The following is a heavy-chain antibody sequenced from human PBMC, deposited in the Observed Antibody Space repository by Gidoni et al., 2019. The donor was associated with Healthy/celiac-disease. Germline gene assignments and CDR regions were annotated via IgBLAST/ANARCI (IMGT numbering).Heavy chain of an antibody. CDR1: GGSFSGYY. CDR2: INHSGRT. D-gene: IGHD3-22*01. Sequence: QVQLQQWGAGLLKPSETLSLTCAVYGGSFSGYYWSWIRQPPGKGLEWIGEINHSGRTNYNPSLMSRVTISVDTSKNQFSLKLSSVTAADTAVYYCARGLPGRGYYDSRGYWGQGTLVTVSS. J-gene: IGHJ4*02. CDR3: ARGLPGRGYYDSRGY. V-gene: IGHV4-34*01.